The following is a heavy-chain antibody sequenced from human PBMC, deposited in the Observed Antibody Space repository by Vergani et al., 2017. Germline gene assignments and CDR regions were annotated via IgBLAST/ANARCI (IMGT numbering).Heavy chain of an antibody. CDR3: VRAPIQVRFFDL. D-gene: IGHD5-24*01. CDR2: INLRLGSS. J-gene: IGHJ2*01. CDR1: GYSFTSYY. Sequence: QVQLVQSGAEMKKPGASVKVSCKASGYSFTSYYLHWVRLAPGQGPEWMGVINLRLGSSTVANTLQGRLSITADTSTSTVFMEMTRLTSEDTDVYYCVRAPIQVRFFDLWGRGTLVTVSS. V-gene: IGHV1-46*03.